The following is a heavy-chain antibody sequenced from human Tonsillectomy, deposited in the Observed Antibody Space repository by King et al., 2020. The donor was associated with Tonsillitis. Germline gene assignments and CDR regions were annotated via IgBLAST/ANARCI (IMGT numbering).Heavy chain of an antibody. J-gene: IGHJ4*02. Sequence: VQLVESGGGLVQPGGSLRLSCAASGFTFSSYAMTWVRQAPGKGLEWVSAISGRGGSKYYADSVKGRFTISRDNSKNTLYLQMNSLRAEDTAAYYCAKAPNYGGRGYFHYWGQGTLVTVSP. D-gene: IGHD4/OR15-4a*01. CDR1: GFTFSSYA. CDR2: ISGRGGSK. CDR3: AKAPNYGGRGYFHY. V-gene: IGHV3-23*04.